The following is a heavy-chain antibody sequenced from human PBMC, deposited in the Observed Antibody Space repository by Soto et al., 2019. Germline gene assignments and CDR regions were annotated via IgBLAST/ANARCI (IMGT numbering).Heavy chain of an antibody. V-gene: IGHV3-9*01. CDR2: INWNSGSI. D-gene: IGHD6-13*01. Sequence: EVQLVEPGGGLVQPGRSLRLSCAASGFTFDDYAMHWVRQVPGKGLEWVSGINWNSGSIGYGDSVKGRFAISRDNAKNSLHLQMNSLSAEDTAVYYCVKDESINWYSGHFRHWGQGTLVTVSS. CDR3: VKDESINWYSGHFRH. J-gene: IGHJ1*01. CDR1: GFTFDDYA.